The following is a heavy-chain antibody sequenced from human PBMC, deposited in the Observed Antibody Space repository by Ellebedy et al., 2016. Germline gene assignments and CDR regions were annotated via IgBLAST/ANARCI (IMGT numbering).Heavy chain of an antibody. J-gene: IGHJ6*02. CDR1: GFTFSSYS. V-gene: IGHV3-33*08. CDR3: ASNLAVGYYYGMDV. D-gene: IGHD6-19*01. Sequence: GESLKISXAASGFTFSSYSMHWVRQAPGKGLEWVAVIWYDGSNKYYADSVKGRFTISRDNSKNTLYLQMNSLRAEDTAVYYCASNLAVGYYYGMDVWGQGTTVTVSS. CDR2: IWYDGSNK.